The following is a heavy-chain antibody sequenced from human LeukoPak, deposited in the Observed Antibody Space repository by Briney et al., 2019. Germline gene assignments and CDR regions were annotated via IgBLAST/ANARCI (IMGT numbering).Heavy chain of an antibody. V-gene: IGHV3-30*18. CDR1: GFTFSIYG. Sequence: TGRSLRLSCAASGFTFSIYGMHWVRQAPGKGLEWEAVISYDGSNKYYADSVKGRFTISRDNSKNTLYLQMNRLRAEDTAVYYCAKNTKRDYYDSSGTYFDYCGQGTLVTVSS. J-gene: IGHJ4*02. D-gene: IGHD3-22*01. CDR3: AKNTKRDYYDSSGTYFDY. CDR2: ISYDGSNK.